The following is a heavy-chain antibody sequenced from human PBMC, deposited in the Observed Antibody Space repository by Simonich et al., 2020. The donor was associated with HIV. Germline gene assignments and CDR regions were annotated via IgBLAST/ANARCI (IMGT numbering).Heavy chain of an antibody. Sequence: QVQLQQWGAGLLKPSETLSLTCAVYCGSFSGYYWSWLRQPPGKGLEWIGEINHSGITNYKSSLNSRATISVDKSKNKFSLKLSSVTAADTAIYYCARRDRELILYFDYWGQGNLVTVSS. J-gene: IGHJ4*02. V-gene: IGHV4-34*01. CDR2: INHSGIT. CDR1: CGSFSGYY. D-gene: IGHD3-3*01. CDR3: ARRDRELILYFDY.